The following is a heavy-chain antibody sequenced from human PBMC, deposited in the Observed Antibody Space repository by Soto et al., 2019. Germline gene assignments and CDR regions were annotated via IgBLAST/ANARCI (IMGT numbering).Heavy chain of an antibody. V-gene: IGHV4-59*01. CDR3: ARDHSGRYLSWFDP. J-gene: IGHJ5*02. D-gene: IGHD1-26*01. CDR1: GGSISSYY. CDR2: SCYFGNT. Sequence: SETLPLTCTVSGGSISSYYWSWIRQPPGKGLEWIGYSCYFGNTNYNPSLKWRVTIAVATSKNQFSQNLSSVSAADTAVYYCARDHSGRYLSWFDPRGKGTLVTASS.